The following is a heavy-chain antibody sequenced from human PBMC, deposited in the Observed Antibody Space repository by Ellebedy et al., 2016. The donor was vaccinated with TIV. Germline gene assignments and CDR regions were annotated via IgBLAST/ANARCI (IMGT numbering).Heavy chain of an antibody. D-gene: IGHD6-19*01. Sequence: MPSETLSLTCTVSGGSISSYYWSWIRQPPGKGLEWIGEINHSGSTNYNPSLKSRVTISVDTSKNQFSLKLSSVTAADTAVYYCARQAGRYYFDYWGQGTLVTVSS. CDR2: INHSGST. CDR1: GGSISSYY. J-gene: IGHJ4*02. V-gene: IGHV4-34*01. CDR3: ARQAGRYYFDY.